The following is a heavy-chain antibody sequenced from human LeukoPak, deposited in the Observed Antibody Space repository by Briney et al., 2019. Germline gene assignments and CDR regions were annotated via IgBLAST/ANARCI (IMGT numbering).Heavy chain of an antibody. CDR3: AKGAGGIAAAGLDY. CDR2: ISWNSGSI. D-gene: IGHD6-13*01. J-gene: IGHJ4*02. CDR1: GFTFDDYA. V-gene: IGHV3-9*01. Sequence: GGSLRLSCAASGFTFDDYAMHWVRQAPGKGLEWVSGISWNSGSIGYADSVKGRFTISRDNAKNSLYLQMNSLRAEDTALYYCAKGAGGIAAAGLDYWGQGTLVTVSS.